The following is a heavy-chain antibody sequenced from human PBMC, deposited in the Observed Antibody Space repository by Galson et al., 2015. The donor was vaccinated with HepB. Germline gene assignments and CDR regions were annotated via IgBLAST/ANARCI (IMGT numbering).Heavy chain of an antibody. D-gene: IGHD3-10*01. CDR3: TRLGRYGEVVSGGNC. Sequence: SLRLSCAASGFSVTNNYMSWVRQAPGKGLEWLSVIFTRGNTYYADSVKGRFTISRDDSKNTTYLQMKSLKIEDTAVYYCTRLGRYGEVVSGGNCWGQGTLVTVSS. CDR1: GFSVTNNY. CDR2: IFTRGNT. J-gene: IGHJ4*02. V-gene: IGHV3-66*04.